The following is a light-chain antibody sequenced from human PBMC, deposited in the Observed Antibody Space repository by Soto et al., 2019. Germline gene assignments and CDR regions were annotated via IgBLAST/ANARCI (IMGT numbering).Light chain of an antibody. CDR1: QSVSSN. J-gene: IGKJ1*01. CDR2: AAS. Sequence: EKVMTQSPATLSVTTRERATLSCRASQSVSSNLAWYQQKPGQAPRVLIYAASTRATGIPDRFSGSGSGTEFTLTISSLHSEDCAVYYCQQYGGTPWTFGQGTKVDIK. V-gene: IGKV3-15*01. CDR3: QQYGGTPWT.